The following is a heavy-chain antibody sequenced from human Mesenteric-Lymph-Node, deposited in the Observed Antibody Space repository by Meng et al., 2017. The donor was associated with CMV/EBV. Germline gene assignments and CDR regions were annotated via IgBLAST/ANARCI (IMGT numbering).Heavy chain of an antibody. D-gene: IGHD3-9*01. CDR3: ARRPNWFHFDY. Sequence: SLTCTVSGASIQNDYWSWIRQPPGKGLEWIGYIHSSGSANYNPSLDSRVTMSVDTSKNQFSLKLTSVTAADTAIYYCARRPNWFHFDYWGQGTLVTVSS. CDR2: IHSSGSA. CDR1: GASIQNDY. V-gene: IGHV4-59*01. J-gene: IGHJ4*02.